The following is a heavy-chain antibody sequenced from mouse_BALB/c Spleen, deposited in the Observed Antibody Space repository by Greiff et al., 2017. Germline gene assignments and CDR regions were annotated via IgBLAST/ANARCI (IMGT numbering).Heavy chain of an antibody. Sequence: EVQRVESGPGLVKPSQSLSLTCTVTGYSITSDYAWNWIRQFPGNKLEWMGYISYSGSTSYNPSLKSRISITRDTSKNQFFLQLNSVTTEDTATYYCARWGYYGNYYFDYWGQGTTLTVSS. V-gene: IGHV3-2*02. J-gene: IGHJ2*01. CDR3: ARWGYYGNYYFDY. D-gene: IGHD2-1*01. CDR2: ISYSGST. CDR1: GYSITSDYA.